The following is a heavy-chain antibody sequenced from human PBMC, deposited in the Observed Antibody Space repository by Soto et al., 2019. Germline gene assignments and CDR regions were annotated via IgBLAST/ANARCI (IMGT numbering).Heavy chain of an antibody. CDR1: GFTFSGSA. CDR2: IRSRANSYAT. J-gene: IGHJ4*02. V-gene: IGHV3-73*01. CDR3: TRLGVAGRPFDY. Sequence: GGSLRLSCAASGFTFSGSAMHWVRQASGKGLEWVGRIRSRANSYATVYAASVKGRFTISRDDSKNTAYLQMNSLKTEDTAVYYCTRLGVAGRPFDYWGQGTLVTVSS. D-gene: IGHD6-6*01.